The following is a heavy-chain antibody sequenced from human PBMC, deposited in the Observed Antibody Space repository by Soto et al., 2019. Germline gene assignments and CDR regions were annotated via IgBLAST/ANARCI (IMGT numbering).Heavy chain of an antibody. J-gene: IGHJ3*02. CDR3: ARVGYYDGSGYPAFDI. CDR1: EGSSRDRGRY. V-gene: IGHV4-31*03. Sequence: TCSVAEGSSRDRGRYWSWKNKHPGKGLEWIGYIYYSGSTYYNPSLKSRVTISVDTSKNQLSLKLSSVTAADTAVYYFARVGYYDGSGYPAFDIWGHGTMVPVSS. D-gene: IGHD3-22*01. CDR2: IYYSGST.